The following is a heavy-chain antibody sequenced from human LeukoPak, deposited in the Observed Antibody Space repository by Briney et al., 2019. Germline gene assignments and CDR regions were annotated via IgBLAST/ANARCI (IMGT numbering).Heavy chain of an antibody. CDR3: ARGATYYYDSSGYYFY. J-gene: IGHJ4*02. D-gene: IGHD3-22*01. V-gene: IGHV3-7*01. CDR1: GFTFSSYW. Sequence: GGSLRLSCAASGFTFSSYWMSWVRQAPGKGLEWVANIKHDGSEKYYVDSVKGRFTISRDNAKNTLYLQMNSLRAEDTAVYYCARGATYYYDSSGYYFYWGQGTLVTVSS. CDR2: IKHDGSEK.